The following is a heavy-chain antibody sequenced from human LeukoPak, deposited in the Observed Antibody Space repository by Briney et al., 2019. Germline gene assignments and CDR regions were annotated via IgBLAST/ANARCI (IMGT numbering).Heavy chain of an antibody. Sequence: SETLSLTCAVYGGSFSGYYWSWIRQPPGKGLEWTGEINHSGSTNYNPSLKSRVTISVDTSKNQFSLKLSSVTAADTAVYYCARRPENFPAVVVPAAIRGDNWFDPWGQGTLVTVSS. CDR3: ARRPENFPAVVVPAAIRGDNWFDP. CDR2: INHSGST. V-gene: IGHV4-34*01. J-gene: IGHJ5*02. D-gene: IGHD2-2*02. CDR1: GGSFSGYY.